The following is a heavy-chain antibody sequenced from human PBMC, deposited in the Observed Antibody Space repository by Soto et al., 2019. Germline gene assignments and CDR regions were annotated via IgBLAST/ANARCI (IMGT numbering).Heavy chain of an antibody. CDR2: VSGYNGHV. CDR3: ARDNNRNWFDP. V-gene: IGHV1-18*01. J-gene: IGHJ5*02. CDR1: GYIFSNYD. Sequence: QVQLVQSGAEEKKPGASVKVSCMATGYIFSNYDITRVRQAPGQELEWMGRVSGYNGHVNYAQKFQGRVTMTTEKSTNTAFMELRSLRPDDTAVYYCARDNNRNWFDPWGQGTLVTVSP.